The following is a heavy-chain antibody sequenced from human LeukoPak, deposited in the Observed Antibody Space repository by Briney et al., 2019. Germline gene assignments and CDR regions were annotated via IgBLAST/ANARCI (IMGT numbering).Heavy chain of an antibody. V-gene: IGHV3-23*01. CDR3: AKDRLAVAGHFDY. D-gene: IGHD6-19*01. J-gene: IGHJ4*02. Sequence: PGGSLRLSCAASGFTFNTYAMSWVRQAPGKGLEWVSTITGSGGTTYYADSVKGRFTISRDNSKNTLYLQMNSLRAEDTAVYYCAKDRLAVAGHFDYWGQGTLVTVSS. CDR1: GFTFNTYA. CDR2: ITGSGGTT.